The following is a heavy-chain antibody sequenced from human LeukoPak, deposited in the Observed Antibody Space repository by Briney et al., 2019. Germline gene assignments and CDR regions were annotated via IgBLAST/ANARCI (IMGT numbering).Heavy chain of an antibody. CDR1: GFTFSSYA. J-gene: IGHJ4*02. Sequence: GGSLRLSCAASGFTFSSYAMHWVRQVPGKGLEYVSAISSSGGSTYYANSVKGRFTISRDNSNNTLYLQMGSLRTEDMAIYYCARGPDVVLVSHWSFFDYWGQGTLVTVSS. CDR2: ISSSGGST. CDR3: ARGPDVVLVSHWSFFDY. D-gene: IGHD2-8*02. V-gene: IGHV3-64*01.